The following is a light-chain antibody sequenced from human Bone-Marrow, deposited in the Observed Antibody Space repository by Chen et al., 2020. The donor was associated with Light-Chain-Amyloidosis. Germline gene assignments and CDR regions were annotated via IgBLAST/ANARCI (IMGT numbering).Light chain of an antibody. V-gene: IGKV3-20*01. CDR2: DAS. CDR1: QSVSSNY. Sequence: TVLTQSPGTLSLSPGERATLSCRASQSVSSNYLAWYQQTPDQAPRLLIYDASSRATGIPDRFSGSGSGTDFTLTISRLEPEDFAVYYCQQYASPPQTFGQGTKVEIK. J-gene: IGKJ1*01. CDR3: QQYASPPQT.